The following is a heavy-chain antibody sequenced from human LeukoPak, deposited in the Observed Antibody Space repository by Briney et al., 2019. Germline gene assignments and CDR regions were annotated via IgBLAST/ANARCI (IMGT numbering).Heavy chain of an antibody. V-gene: IGHV4-38-2*01. Sequence: PSETLSLTCAVSGYSISSGYYWGWIRRPPRQRLEWIATIDHSATTYYSSSLKSRVTISVDTSKNQFSLKLSSVTAADTAVYYCARCGYYDSSGYPLDYWGQGTLVTVSS. D-gene: IGHD3-22*01. CDR3: ARCGYYDSSGYPLDY. CDR1: GYSISSGYY. J-gene: IGHJ4*02. CDR2: IDHSATT.